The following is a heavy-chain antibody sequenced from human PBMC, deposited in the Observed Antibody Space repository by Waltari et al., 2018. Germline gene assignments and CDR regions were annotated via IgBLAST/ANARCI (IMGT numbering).Heavy chain of an antibody. CDR3: AKERILAYDGKPEPDFDY. V-gene: IGHV3-23*01. D-gene: IGHD3-10*01. CDR2: ISGSGGYT. J-gene: IGHJ4*02. CDR1: GITFSSYA. Sequence: EVQLLESGGGLVQPGGSLRLTCPASGITFSSYAMSWVRQAPGKGLGWVAAISGSGGYTYYADSGKGRFTISRDNSKSTLYLQVNSLRAEDTAVYYCAKERILAYDGKPEPDFDYWGQGTLVTVSS.